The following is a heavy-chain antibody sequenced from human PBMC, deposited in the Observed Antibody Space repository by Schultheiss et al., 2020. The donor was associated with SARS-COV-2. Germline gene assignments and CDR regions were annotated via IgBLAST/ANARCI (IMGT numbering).Heavy chain of an antibody. CDR3: ARGAGVDV. J-gene: IGHJ6*02. CDR2: INPSDGST. Sequence: ASVKVSCKASGYTFTSYDINWVRQATGQGLEWMGIINPSDGSTSYAQKFQGRVTMTRDTSTSTVYMELSSLRAEDTAVYYCARGAGVDVWGQGTTVTVSS. V-gene: IGHV1-46*01. D-gene: IGHD3-10*01. CDR1: GYTFTSYD.